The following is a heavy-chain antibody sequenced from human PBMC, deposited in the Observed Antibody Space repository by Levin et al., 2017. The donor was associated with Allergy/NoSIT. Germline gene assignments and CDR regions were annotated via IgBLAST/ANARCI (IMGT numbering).Heavy chain of an antibody. CDR1: GNSLTELS. Sequence: ASVKVSCKVFGNSLTELSIHWVRQAPGKGLEWMGGFDPEDGGTNYAQKFQGRVTVTEDTSTDTAYLELSSLRSEDTAVYYCATAGTGPTTGYYCHYWGPGTLVTVSS. D-gene: IGHD1-26*01. J-gene: IGHJ4*02. CDR3: ATAGTGPTTGYYCHY. V-gene: IGHV1-24*01. CDR2: FDPEDGGT.